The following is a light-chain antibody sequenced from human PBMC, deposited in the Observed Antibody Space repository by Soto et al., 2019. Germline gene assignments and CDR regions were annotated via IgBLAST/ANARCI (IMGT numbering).Light chain of an antibody. J-gene: IGLJ2*01. CDR1: SSNIGADYN. CDR2: GNS. CDR3: QSYDTGLRGMV. Sequence: QSVLTQPPSVSGAPGQRVTISCTGTSSNIGADYNVHWYRQVPGTAPKLLIYGNSDRPSGVPDRFSGSKSGPSASLAIPGLQTEDEADYYCQSYDTGLRGMVFGGGTKLTVL. V-gene: IGLV1-40*01.